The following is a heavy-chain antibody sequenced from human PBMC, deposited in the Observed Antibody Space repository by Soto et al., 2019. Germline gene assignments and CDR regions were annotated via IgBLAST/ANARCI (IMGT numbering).Heavy chain of an antibody. CDR3: ARALGFLAPWWFDP. J-gene: IGHJ5*02. D-gene: IGHD1-26*01. CDR2: IYYSGST. Sequence: SETLSLTCTVTSGSISTSNYYWGWTRQPPGKGLEWIGYIYYSGSTYYNPSLKSRVTISVDTSKNQFSLKLSSVTAADTAVYYCARALGFLAPWWFDPWGQGTLVTVSS. V-gene: IGHV4-30-4*08. CDR1: SGSISTSNYY.